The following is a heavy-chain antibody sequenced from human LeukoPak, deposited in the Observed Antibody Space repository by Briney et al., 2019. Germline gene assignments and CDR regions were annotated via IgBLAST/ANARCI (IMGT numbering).Heavy chain of an antibody. J-gene: IGHJ4*02. Sequence: GGSLRLSCAASGFTFSSYAMSWVRQAPGKGLEWVSAISGSGGSTYYADSVKGRFTISRDNSKNTLYLQMDSLRAEDTAIYYCARDWKTNSFDYWGQGTLVTVSS. CDR3: ARDWKTNSFDY. CDR1: GFTFSSYA. D-gene: IGHD1-1*01. CDR2: ISGSGGST. V-gene: IGHV3-23*01.